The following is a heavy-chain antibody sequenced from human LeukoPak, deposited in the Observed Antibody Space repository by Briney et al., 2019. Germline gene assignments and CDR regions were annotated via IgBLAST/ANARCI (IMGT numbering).Heavy chain of an antibody. CDR3: ARDTRSPSPGKYYYDSSGYYYFDY. V-gene: IGHV3-33*01. Sequence: GGSLRLSCAASGFTFSSYGMHWVRQAPGKGLEWVAVIWYGGSNKYYADSVKGRFTISRDNSKNTLYLQMNSLRAEDTAVYYCARDTRSPSPGKYYYDSSGYYYFDYWGQGTLVTVSS. CDR2: IWYGGSNK. D-gene: IGHD3-22*01. J-gene: IGHJ4*02. CDR1: GFTFSSYG.